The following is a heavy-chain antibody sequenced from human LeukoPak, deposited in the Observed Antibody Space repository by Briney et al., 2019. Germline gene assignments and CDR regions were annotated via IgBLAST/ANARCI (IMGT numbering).Heavy chain of an antibody. V-gene: IGHV3-23*01. Sequence: SGGSLRLSCAAPGFTFSSYAMSWVRQAPGKGLEWVSAISGSDGSAYYADSVKGRFTTSRDNSKNTLYLQMNSLRAEDTAVYYCAKGWCSSTSCSFDYWGQGTLVTVSS. D-gene: IGHD2-2*01. CDR2: ISGSDGSA. CDR3: AKGWCSSTSCSFDY. J-gene: IGHJ4*02. CDR1: GFTFSSYA.